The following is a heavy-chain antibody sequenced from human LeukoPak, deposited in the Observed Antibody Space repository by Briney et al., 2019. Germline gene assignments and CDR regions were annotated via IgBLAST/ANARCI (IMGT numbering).Heavy chain of an antibody. D-gene: IGHD4/OR15-4a*01. Sequence: PSEALSLTCTVSGGSISSGSYYWSWIRQPAGKGLEWIGRIYTRGSTNYNPSLKSRVTISVDTSKNQFSLKLSSVTAADTAVYFCARAAVVLTHFDYWGQGTPVTVSS. V-gene: IGHV4-61*02. CDR3: ARAAVVLTHFDY. CDR2: IYTRGST. J-gene: IGHJ4*02. CDR1: GGSISSGSYY.